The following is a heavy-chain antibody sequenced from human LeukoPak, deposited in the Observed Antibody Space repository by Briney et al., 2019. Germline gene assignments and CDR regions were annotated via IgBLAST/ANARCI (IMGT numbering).Heavy chain of an antibody. D-gene: IGHD5-12*01. V-gene: IGHV3-7*01. Sequence: GGSLRLSCAASGFTFSSYWMSWVRQAPGKGLERVANINEGGSEKYYVDSVKGRFTISRDNAKNSLYLQMNSLRAEDTAVYYCASLRDGYTIDYWGQGTLVTVSS. CDR2: INEGGSEK. CDR3: ASLRDGYTIDY. J-gene: IGHJ4*02. CDR1: GFTFSSYW.